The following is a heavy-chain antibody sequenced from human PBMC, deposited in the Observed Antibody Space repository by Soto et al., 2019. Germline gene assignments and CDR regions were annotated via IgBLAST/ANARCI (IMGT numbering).Heavy chain of an antibody. Sequence: EVQLVESGGDLLKPGGSLRLSCTTSGFKFSDAWMSWVRQVPGKGLEWVGRMKSKGSGGTTDYAAPVKGRFTISRDDSKNTVYLQMNSLKTEDTAMYYCCWGASINYYFNHWGQGTLVTVSS. CDR3: CWGASINYYFNH. J-gene: IGHJ4*02. D-gene: IGHD3-16*01. V-gene: IGHV3-15*01. CDR2: MKSKGSGGTT. CDR1: GFKFSDAW.